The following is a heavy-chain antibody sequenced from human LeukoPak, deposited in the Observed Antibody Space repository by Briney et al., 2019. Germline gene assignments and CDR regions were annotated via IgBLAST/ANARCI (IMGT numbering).Heavy chain of an antibody. CDR1: GITFSSYW. D-gene: IGHD3-10*01. Sequence: PGGSLRLSCAASGITFSSYWMHWVRQAPGKGLGWVSRINSDGSSTSYADSVKGRFTISRDNAKNTPYLQMNSLRAEDTAVYYCASSGLLWFGELSYFDYWGQGTLVTVSS. CDR2: INSDGSST. CDR3: ASSGLLWFGELSYFDY. J-gene: IGHJ4*02. V-gene: IGHV3-74*01.